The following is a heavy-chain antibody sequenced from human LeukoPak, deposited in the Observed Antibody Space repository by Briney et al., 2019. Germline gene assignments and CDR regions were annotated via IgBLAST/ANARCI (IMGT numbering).Heavy chain of an antibody. J-gene: IGHJ4*02. D-gene: IGHD1-26*01. V-gene: IGHV3-23*01. CDR3: AKGGSIVGPLNHLDY. Sequence: GGSLRLSCAASGFTFSSYAMSWVGQAPGKGLEWVSAISGSGGSTYYADSVKGRFTISRDNSKNTLYLQMNSLRAEDTAVYYCAKGGSIVGPLNHLDYWGQGTLVTVSS. CDR1: GFTFSSYA. CDR2: ISGSGGST.